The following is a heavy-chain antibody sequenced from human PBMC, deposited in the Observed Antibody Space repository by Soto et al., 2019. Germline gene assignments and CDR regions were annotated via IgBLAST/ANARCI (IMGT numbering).Heavy chain of an antibody. J-gene: IGHJ4*02. CDR1: GGSISSYY. Sequence: PSETLSLTCTVSGGSISSYYWSWIRQPPGKGLEWIGYIYYSGSTNYNPSLKSRVTISVDTSKNQFSLKLSSVTAADTAVYYCASGLHLGEYYFDYWGQGTLVTVSS. CDR3: ASGLHLGEYYFDY. V-gene: IGHV4-59*01. D-gene: IGHD5-12*01. CDR2: IYYSGST.